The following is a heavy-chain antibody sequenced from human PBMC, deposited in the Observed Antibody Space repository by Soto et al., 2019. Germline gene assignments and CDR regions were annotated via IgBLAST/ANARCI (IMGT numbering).Heavy chain of an antibody. J-gene: IGHJ4*02. CDR3: VHRRRYSSDWYRNDY. V-gene: IGHV2-5*02. Sequence: ESGPTLVNPTQTLTLTCTFSGFSLSTNGVGVGWIRQPPGKALEFLALIYWDDDRRYSPSLKSRLTITKDTSKNQVVFTMTNMDPADTATYYCVHRRRYSSDWYRNDYWGQGTLVTVSS. CDR1: GFSLSTNGVG. D-gene: IGHD6-19*01. CDR2: IYWDDDR.